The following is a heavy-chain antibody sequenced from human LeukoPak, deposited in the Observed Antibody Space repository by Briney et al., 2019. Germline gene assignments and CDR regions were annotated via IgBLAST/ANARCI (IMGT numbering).Heavy chain of an antibody. CDR3: ATDRADCTTTTCYHAFDI. J-gene: IGHJ3*02. V-gene: IGHV3-15*01. Sequence: GGSLGLSCAVSGLTFNNAWFSWVRQSPGKGLEWIGRIRSKGAGGTSDYAGPVEGGFTVSRDDSKNTLYLQMHSLNTEDTAVYYCATDRADCTTTTCYHAFDIWGQGTTVTVSS. CDR2: IRSKGAGGTS. D-gene: IGHD2-2*01. CDR1: GLTFNNAW.